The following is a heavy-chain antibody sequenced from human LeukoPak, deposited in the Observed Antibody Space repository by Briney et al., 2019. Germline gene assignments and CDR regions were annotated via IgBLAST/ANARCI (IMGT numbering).Heavy chain of an antibody. CDR2: ISWNSGSI. CDR1: GFTFDDYA. CDR3: AKATYSGSWLDY. Sequence: GGSLRLSCAASGFTFDDYAMHWVRQAPGKGLEWVSGISWNSGSIGYADSVKGRFTISRDNAKNSLYLQMNSLRAEDTALYYCAKATYSGSWLDYWGQGTLVTVSS. V-gene: IGHV3-9*01. D-gene: IGHD6-13*01. J-gene: IGHJ4*02.